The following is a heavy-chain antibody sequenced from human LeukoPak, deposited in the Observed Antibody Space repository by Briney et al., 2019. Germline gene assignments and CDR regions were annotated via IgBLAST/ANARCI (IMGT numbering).Heavy chain of an antibody. V-gene: IGHV1-18*01. D-gene: IGHD3-22*01. CDR3: ARDDSSGFGVAYGMDV. CDR1: GFPLSSFG. Sequence: ASVKVSCRASGFPLSSFGISWVRQAPGQGLEWMGWISVYTGKTHYEQKFQGRVTMTTDTSTSTAYMELRSLRSDDTAVYYCARDDSSGFGVAYGMDVWGQGTTVTVSS. CDR2: ISVYTGKT. J-gene: IGHJ6*02.